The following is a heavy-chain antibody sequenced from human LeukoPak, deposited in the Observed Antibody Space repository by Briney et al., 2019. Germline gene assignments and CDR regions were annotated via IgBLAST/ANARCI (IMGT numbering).Heavy chain of an antibody. J-gene: IGHJ4*02. D-gene: IGHD2-2*01. CDR2: TTGSGAAT. Sequence: GGSLRLSCAASGFSFSSYAMTWVRQAPGKGLEWVSTTTGSGAATYYADSVKGRVTISRDNSKNTLYLQMNSLRADDTAVYYCARVGAFCTSANCPSDYWGQGTLVTVSS. V-gene: IGHV3-23*01. CDR3: ARVGAFCTSANCPSDY. CDR1: GFSFSSYA.